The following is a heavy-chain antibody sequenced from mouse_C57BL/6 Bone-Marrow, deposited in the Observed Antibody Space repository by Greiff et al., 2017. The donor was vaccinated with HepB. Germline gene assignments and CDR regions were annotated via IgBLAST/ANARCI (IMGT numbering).Heavy chain of an antibody. Sequence: QVQLQQSGPELVKPGASVKISCKASGYAFSSSWMNWVKQRPGKGLEWIGRIYPGDGDTNYNGKFKGKATLTADKSSSTAYMQLSSLTSEDSAVYFCAYYGNSFAYWGQGTLVTVSA. V-gene: IGHV1-82*01. CDR3: AYYGNSFAY. CDR1: GYAFSSSW. J-gene: IGHJ3*01. CDR2: IYPGDGDT. D-gene: IGHD2-1*01.